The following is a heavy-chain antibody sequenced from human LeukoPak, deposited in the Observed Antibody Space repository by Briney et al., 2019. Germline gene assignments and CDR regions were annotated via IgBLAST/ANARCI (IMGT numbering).Heavy chain of an antibody. Sequence: SETLSLTCAVYGGSFSGYYWSWIRQSPGKGLEWIGEINHSGSTNYNPSLKSRVTISVDTSKNQFSLKLSSVTAADTAVYYCARSSWFGVFDPWGQGTLVTVSS. CDR2: INHSGST. V-gene: IGHV4-34*01. CDR3: ARSSWFGVFDP. CDR1: GGSFSGYY. D-gene: IGHD3-10*01. J-gene: IGHJ5*02.